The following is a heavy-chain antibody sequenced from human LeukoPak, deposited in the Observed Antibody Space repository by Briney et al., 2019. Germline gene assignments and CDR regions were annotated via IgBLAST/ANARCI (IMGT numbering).Heavy chain of an antibody. V-gene: IGHV1-8*01. CDR1: GYTFTSYD. D-gene: IGHD3-10*01. CDR3: ARGRMVRGTVYFDY. J-gene: IGHJ4*02. Sequence: ASVKVSCKASGYTFTSYDINWVRQATGQGLEWMGWMNPNSGNTGYAQKFQGRVTMTRNTSISTAYMELSSLRSEDTAVYYCARGRMVRGTVYFDYWGQGTLVTVSS. CDR2: MNPNSGNT.